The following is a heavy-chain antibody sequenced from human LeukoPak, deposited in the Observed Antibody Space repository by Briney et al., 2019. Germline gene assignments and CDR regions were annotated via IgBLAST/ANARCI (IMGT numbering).Heavy chain of an antibody. Sequence: PSETLSLTCTVSGYSISSGYYWGWIRQPPGKGLEWIGSIYHSGSTYYNPSLKSRVTMSIDTSKNQFSLNLISVTAADTAVYYCARDSGTTGEVKFDPWGQGTLVTVSS. J-gene: IGHJ5*02. D-gene: IGHD3-10*01. CDR2: IYHSGST. CDR1: GYSISSGYY. CDR3: ARDSGTTGEVKFDP. V-gene: IGHV4-38-2*02.